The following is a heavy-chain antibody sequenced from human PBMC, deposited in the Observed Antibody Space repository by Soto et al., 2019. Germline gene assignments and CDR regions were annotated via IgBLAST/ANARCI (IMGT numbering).Heavy chain of an antibody. V-gene: IGHV1-3*01. CDR1: GYTFTSYA. CDR2: INAGNGNT. CDR3: ARDSSGWYTGLDY. J-gene: IGHJ4*02. Sequence: ASVKVSCKASGYTFTSYAMHWVRQAPGQRLEWMGWINAGNGNTKYSQKLQGRVTITRDTSASTAYMELSSLRSEDTAVYYCARDSSGWYTGLDYWGQGTLVTVSS. D-gene: IGHD6-19*01.